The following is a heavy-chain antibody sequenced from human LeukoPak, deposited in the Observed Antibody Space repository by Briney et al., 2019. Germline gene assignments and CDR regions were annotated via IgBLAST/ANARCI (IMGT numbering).Heavy chain of an antibody. Sequence: PSETLSLTCTVSGGSISSYYWSWIRQPPGKGLEWIGYIYYSGSTNYNPSLKSRVTISVDTSKNQFSLKLSSVTAADTAVYYCARVTSSWCGMTYYYYGMDVWGQGTTVTVSS. V-gene: IGHV4-59*01. D-gene: IGHD6-13*01. CDR2: IYYSGST. J-gene: IGHJ6*02. CDR3: ARVTSSWCGMTYYYYGMDV. CDR1: GGSISSYY.